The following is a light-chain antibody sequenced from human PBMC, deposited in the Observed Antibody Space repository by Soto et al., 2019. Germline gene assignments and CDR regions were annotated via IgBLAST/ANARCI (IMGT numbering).Light chain of an antibody. CDR1: RTDVADGYDY. CDR3: SSHTSGNTRV. J-gene: IGLJ1*01. CDR2: DVT. Sequence: QSVLTQAASESGSPGQPIAISCNGVRTDVADGYDYVSWYQQPPGQAPQLIIYDVTNRPSGISNRFSGSKSGNTAFLTIYGLQAEDEADYYCSSHTSGNTRVFGTGTKVTVL. V-gene: IGLV2-14*03.